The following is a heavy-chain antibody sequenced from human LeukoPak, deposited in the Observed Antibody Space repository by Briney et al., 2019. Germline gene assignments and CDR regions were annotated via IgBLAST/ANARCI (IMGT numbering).Heavy chain of an antibody. J-gene: IGHJ6*02. V-gene: IGHV3-48*02. Sequence: PGGSLRLSCTGSGFTFSTYGMIWVRQAPGTGLKRISYISDSSSLKNYEDSVKGRFSISRDNAKNSLYLQMSSLIDDDTAVYHCARVGRGLFGMDVWGRGTTVTVSS. CDR2: ISDSSSLK. CDR3: ARVGRGLFGMDV. D-gene: IGHD3-10*01. CDR1: GFTFSTYG.